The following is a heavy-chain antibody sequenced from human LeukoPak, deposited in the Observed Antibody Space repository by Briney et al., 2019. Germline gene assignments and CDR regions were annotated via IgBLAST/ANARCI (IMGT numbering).Heavy chain of an antibody. CDR1: GFTFNAHW. Sequence: PGGSLRLSCAASGFTFNAHWMHWVRQTPEKGLVWVSRINTDGSVTNYADSVKGRFTISRDNAKDTLYLQMNNLRVDDTAVYFCVRHDSYIPYWGQGTLVTVSS. CDR2: INTDGSVT. CDR3: VRHDSYIPY. V-gene: IGHV3-74*01. D-gene: IGHD5-18*01. J-gene: IGHJ4*02.